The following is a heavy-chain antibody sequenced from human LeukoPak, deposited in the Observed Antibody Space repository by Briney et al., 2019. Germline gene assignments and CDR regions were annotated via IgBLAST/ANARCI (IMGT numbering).Heavy chain of an antibody. D-gene: IGHD6-13*01. J-gene: IGHJ4*02. V-gene: IGHV3-9*01. Sequence: GGSLRLSCVASGFRFDDYAMHWVRQAPGKGLEWVSGISWKSDSIGYADSVKGRFTISRDNAENSLYLQMNSLRPEDTALYYCAKDKYSSRWYYFDYWGQGTLVTVSS. CDR1: GFRFDDYA. CDR3: AKDKYSSRWYYFDY. CDR2: ISWKSDSI.